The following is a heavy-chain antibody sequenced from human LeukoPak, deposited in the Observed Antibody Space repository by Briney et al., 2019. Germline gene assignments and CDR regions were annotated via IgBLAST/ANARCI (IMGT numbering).Heavy chain of an antibody. J-gene: IGHJ4*02. CDR2: ISGSGGST. CDR3: ARATIAAALRSVDY. CDR1: GFSFSNFY. D-gene: IGHD6-13*01. V-gene: IGHV3-23*01. Sequence: PGGSLRLSCAASGFSFSNFYMSWVRQAPGKGLKWVSAISGSGGSTYYADSVKGRFTISRDNSKNTLYLQMNSLRAEDTAVYYCARATIAAALRSVDYWGQGTLVTVSS.